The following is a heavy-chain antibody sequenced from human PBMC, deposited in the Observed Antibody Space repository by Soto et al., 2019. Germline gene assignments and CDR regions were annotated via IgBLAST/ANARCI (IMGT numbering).Heavy chain of an antibody. D-gene: IGHD1-7*01. J-gene: IGHJ3*02. V-gene: IGHV1-3*01. CDR2: INAGNGNT. CDR1: GYTFTSYA. CDR3: ERVYFRYKWIYEAAFDI. Sequence: QVQLVQSGAEVKKPGASVKVSCKASGYTFTSYAMHWVRQAPGQSLEWMGWINAGNGNTKYSQKFQGRVTITRDTFASTAYMELSSLRSEDTAVYYCERVYFRYKWIYEAAFDICGQVKMVTVSS.